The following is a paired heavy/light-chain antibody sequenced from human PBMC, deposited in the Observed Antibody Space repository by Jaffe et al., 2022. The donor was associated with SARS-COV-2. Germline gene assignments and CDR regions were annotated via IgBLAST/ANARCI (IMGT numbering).Light chain of an antibody. CDR3: QQYGSYPYT. V-gene: IGKV1-5*03. J-gene: IGKJ2*01. CDR1: QNINKW. CDR2: EAS. Sequence: DIQMTQSPSTLSASVGDRVTITCRASQNINKWLAWYQQKPGKDPKLLIYEASSSRSGVPSRFSGSGSGTEFTLTISSLQPADYATYHCQQYGSYPYTFGQGTKLEIK.
Heavy chain of an antibody. V-gene: IGHV3-23*04. J-gene: IGHJ4*02. Sequence: EVQLVESGGALVQPGGSLRLSCTTYGFTFSSYGMNWVRQAPGKGLEWVSVISGSGDVIYYADSVKGRFTISRENSKSTLFLQMNSLRDEDTATYFCVRKEWVGNAPFDYWGQGTLVTVSS. CDR3: VRKEWVGNAPFDY. D-gene: IGHD1-26*01. CDR2: ISGSGDVI. CDR1: GFTFSSYG.